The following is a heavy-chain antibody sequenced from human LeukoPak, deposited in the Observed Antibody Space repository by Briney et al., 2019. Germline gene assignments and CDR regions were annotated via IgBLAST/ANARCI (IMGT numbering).Heavy chain of an antibody. CDR3: ARRDYDFWSGYAFDI. J-gene: IGHJ3*02. V-gene: IGHV4-39*01. CDR1: GGSISSSSYY. Sequence: PSETLSLTCTVSGGSISSSSYYWGWIRQPPGKGLEWIGSIYYGGGTYYNPSLKSRVTISVDTSKNQFSLKLSSVTAADTAVYYCARRDYDFWSGYAFDIWGQGTMVTVSS. CDR2: IYYGGGT. D-gene: IGHD3-3*01.